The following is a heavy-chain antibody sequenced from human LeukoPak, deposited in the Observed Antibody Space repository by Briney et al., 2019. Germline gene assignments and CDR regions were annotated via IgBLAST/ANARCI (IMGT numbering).Heavy chain of an antibody. CDR1: GGSISSYY. CDR3: ARGVEQWLVLGYFDY. Sequence: PSETLSLTCTVSGGSISSYYWSWIRQPPGKGLEWIGYTYYSGSTNYNPSLKSRVTISVDTSKNQFSLKLSSVTAADTAVYYCARGVEQWLVLGYFDYWGQGTLVTVSS. V-gene: IGHV4-59*08. CDR2: TYYSGST. D-gene: IGHD6-19*01. J-gene: IGHJ4*02.